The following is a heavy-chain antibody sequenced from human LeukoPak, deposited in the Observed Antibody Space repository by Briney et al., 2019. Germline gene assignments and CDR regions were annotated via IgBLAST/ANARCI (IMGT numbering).Heavy chain of an antibody. J-gene: IGHJ3*02. D-gene: IGHD6-19*01. Sequence: GGSLRLSCTASGFNFDDYAMSWVRQAPGKGLEWVSGINWNGGSTDYAVSVKGRFTISRDNAKNSLYLQLKSLSAEDTAVYYCGKGGGWYGAFDIWGRGTMVTVSS. V-gene: IGHV3-20*04. CDR1: GFNFDDYA. CDR3: GKGGGWYGAFDI. CDR2: INWNGGST.